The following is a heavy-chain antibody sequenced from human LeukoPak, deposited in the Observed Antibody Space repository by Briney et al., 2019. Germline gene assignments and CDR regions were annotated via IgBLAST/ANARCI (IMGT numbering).Heavy chain of an antibody. CDR3: VKAIFFGSVSYYGY. CDR1: GFTFSSYA. J-gene: IGHJ4*02. Sequence: PGGSLRLSCSASGFTFSSYAMLWVRQAPGKGLEYVSAISTDGGSTYYADSVRGRFTISRDNSKNTLDLQMRSLRAEDTAVYYCVKAIFFGSVSYYGYWGQGTLVTVSS. D-gene: IGHD3-22*01. CDR2: ISTDGGST. V-gene: IGHV3-64D*09.